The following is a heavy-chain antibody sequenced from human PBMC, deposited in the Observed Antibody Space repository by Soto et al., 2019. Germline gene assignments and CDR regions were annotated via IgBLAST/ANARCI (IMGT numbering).Heavy chain of an antibody. CDR1: GGTFSSYA. CDR3: ARVAPYNWNYVGWFDP. J-gene: IGHJ5*02. V-gene: IGHV1-69*06. D-gene: IGHD1-7*01. CDR2: IIPIFGTA. Sequence: SVRVSCKASGGTFSSYAISWVRQAPGQGLEWMGGIIPIFGTANCAQKFQGRVTITADKSTSTAYMELSSLRSEDTAVYYCARVAPYNWNYVGWFDPWGQGTLVTVSS.